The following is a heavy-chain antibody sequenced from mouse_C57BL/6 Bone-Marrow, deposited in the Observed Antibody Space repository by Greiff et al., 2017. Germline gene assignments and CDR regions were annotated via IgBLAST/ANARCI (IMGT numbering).Heavy chain of an antibody. Sequence: QVQLQQPGAELVKPGASVKLSCKASGYTFTSYWMHWVKQRPGRGLEWIGRIDPNSGGTKYNEKFKGKATLTVDKPSSTAYMQLSSLTSEDSAVYDIERGAGAESDAMEYWGQGTSVTVSS. CDR2: IDPNSGGT. CDR3: ERGAGAESDAMEY. V-gene: IGHV1-72*01. CDR1: GYTFTSYW. J-gene: IGHJ4*01.